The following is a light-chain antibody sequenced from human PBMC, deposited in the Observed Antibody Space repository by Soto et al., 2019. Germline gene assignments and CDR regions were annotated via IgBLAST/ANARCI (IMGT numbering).Light chain of an antibody. V-gene: IGKV1-33*01. Sequence: DIQMTQSPSSLSASVGDRVTITCPASQDISNYLNWYQQKPGKAPKLLIYDASNLETGVPSRFSGSGSGTDFTFTISSLQPEDIATYCCQQYDNLPLTCGGGTKGEIK. CDR3: QQYDNLPLT. CDR1: QDISNY. J-gene: IGKJ4*01. CDR2: DAS.